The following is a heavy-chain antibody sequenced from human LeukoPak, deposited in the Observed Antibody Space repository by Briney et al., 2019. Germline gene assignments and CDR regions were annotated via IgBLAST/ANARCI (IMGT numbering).Heavy chain of an antibody. J-gene: IGHJ6*02. CDR2: IYSGGST. Sequence: PGGALRLSCAASGFTLSSYWMSWVRQAPGKGLEWVSVIYSGGSTYYADSVKGRFTISRDNSKNTLYLQMNSLRAEDTAVYYCARDGYDSSGPYGMDVWGQGTTVTVSS. CDR1: GFTLSSYW. D-gene: IGHD3-22*01. V-gene: IGHV3-53*01. CDR3: ARDGYDSSGPYGMDV.